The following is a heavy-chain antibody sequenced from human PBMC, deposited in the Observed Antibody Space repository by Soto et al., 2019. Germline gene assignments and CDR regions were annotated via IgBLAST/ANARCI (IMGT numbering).Heavy chain of an antibody. V-gene: IGHV1-18*01. CDR2: ISAYNGNT. CDR3: ARDHRLRYFDYALFDP. J-gene: IGHJ5*02. Sequence: GASVKVSCKASGYTFTSYGISWVRQAPGQGLEWMGWISAYNGNTNYAQKLQGRVTMTTDTSTSTAYMELRSLRSDDTAVYYCARDHRLRYFDYALFDPWGQGTLVTVSS. D-gene: IGHD3-9*01. CDR1: GYTFTSYG.